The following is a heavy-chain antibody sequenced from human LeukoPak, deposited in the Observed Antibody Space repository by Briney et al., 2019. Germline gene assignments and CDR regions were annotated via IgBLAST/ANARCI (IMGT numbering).Heavy chain of an antibody. CDR1: GLIFSGSW. V-gene: IGHV3-7*01. CDR2: INPYGSQT. CDR3: ATYSRSYPGWLDP. J-gene: IGHJ5*02. Sequence: GGSLRLSCAASGLIFSGSWMNWVRQAPGKGLEWVANINPYGSQTDYVDSVKGRFTISRDNAKNSVFLQMNNLGVEGTAVYYCATYSRSYPGWLDPWGQGTLVIVSS. D-gene: IGHD1-26*01.